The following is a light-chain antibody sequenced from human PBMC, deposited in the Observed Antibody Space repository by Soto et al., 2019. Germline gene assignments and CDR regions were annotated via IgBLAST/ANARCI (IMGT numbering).Light chain of an antibody. CDR3: CPYTYSSVV. Sequence: QSALTQPASVSGSLGQSITISCTGTASDIGDNNYVSWYQHHPGKAPKLIIFEVRFRPSGVSSRFSGSKSGDTASLTISGLQAEDEADYYCCPYTYSSVVFGGGTKLTVL. CDR2: EVR. CDR1: ASDIGDNNY. J-gene: IGLJ2*01. V-gene: IGLV2-14*01.